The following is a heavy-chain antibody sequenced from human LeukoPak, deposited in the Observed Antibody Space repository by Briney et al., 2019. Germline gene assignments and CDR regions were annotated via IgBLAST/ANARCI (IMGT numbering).Heavy chain of an antibody. V-gene: IGHV4-61*02. D-gene: IGHD1/OR15-1a*01. J-gene: IGHJ4*02. CDR2: IYSSGST. CDR1: GDSISSGNYH. Sequence: PSETLSLPCTVSGDSISSGNYHWSWIRQPAGKGLEWIGRIYSSGSTHYNPSLKSRATISVDASKNQFSLKVTSVTAADTAVYYCARFPYNRNNGWGGLGSPDWGQGTLVTVSS. CDR3: ARFPYNRNNGWGGLGSPD.